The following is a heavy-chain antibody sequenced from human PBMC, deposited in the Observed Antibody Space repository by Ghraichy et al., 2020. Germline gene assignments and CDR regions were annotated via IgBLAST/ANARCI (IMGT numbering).Heavy chain of an antibody. CDR3: AKDDAYCGYGIDY. Sequence: GGSLRLSCAASGFTFSSYGMHWVRQAPGKVLEWVAFIRYDGSNKYYADSVKGRFTISRDNSKNTLYLQMNSLRAEDTAVYYCAKDDAYCGYGIDYWGQGTLVTVSS. CDR2: IRYDGSNK. V-gene: IGHV3-30*02. J-gene: IGHJ4*02. CDR1: GFTFSSYG. D-gene: IGHD5-12*01.